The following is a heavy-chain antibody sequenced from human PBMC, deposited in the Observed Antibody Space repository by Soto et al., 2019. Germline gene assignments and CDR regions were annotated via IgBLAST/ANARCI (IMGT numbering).Heavy chain of an antibody. J-gene: IGHJ6*03. CDR2: IIPILGIA. CDR1: GGTFSSYT. CDR3: ARAVTTSDYYYYYMDV. V-gene: IGHV1-69*02. D-gene: IGHD4-4*01. Sequence: QVQLVQSGAEVKKPGSSVKVSCKASGGTFSSYTISWVRQAPGQGLEWMGRIIPILGIANYARKFQGRVTITADKSTSTAYMELSSLRSEDTAVYYCARAVTTSDYYYYYMDVWGKGTTVTVSS.